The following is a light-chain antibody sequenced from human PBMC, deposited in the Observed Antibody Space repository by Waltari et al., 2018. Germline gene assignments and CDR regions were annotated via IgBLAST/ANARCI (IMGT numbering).Light chain of an antibody. Sequence: XIXMTQSPSXXXASVGXRVTITCRAXQGISNYLAWYQQKPGKVPKLLIYAASTLQSGVPSRXXGXGSGTDFTXXXSSLXPXXXATYYXQXYNSAPXXXXXGTKLEIK. CDR2: AAS. CDR3: QXYNSAPXX. CDR1: QGISNY. J-gene: IGKJ2*01. V-gene: IGKV1-27*01.